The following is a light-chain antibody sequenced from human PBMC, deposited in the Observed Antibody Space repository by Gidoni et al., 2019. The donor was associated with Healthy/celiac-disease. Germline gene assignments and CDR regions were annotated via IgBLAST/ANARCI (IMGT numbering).Light chain of an antibody. Sequence: EIVMTQSPATLSVSPGERATLSCRASQSVSSNLAWYQQKPGQAPRLLIYGASTRATGIPARCSGSGYGTEFTLTISSLQSEDFAVYYCQQYNNWPPWTFGQXTKVEIK. CDR3: QQYNNWPPWT. V-gene: IGKV3-15*01. CDR1: QSVSSN. CDR2: GAS. J-gene: IGKJ1*01.